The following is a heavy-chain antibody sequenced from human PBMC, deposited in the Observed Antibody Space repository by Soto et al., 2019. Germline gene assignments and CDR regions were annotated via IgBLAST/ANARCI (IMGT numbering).Heavy chain of an antibody. CDR2: SNPSGRST. D-gene: IGHD6-19*01. Sequence: QVQLVQSGAEVKKPGASVKVSCKASGYTFTRYYIHWVRQAPGQGLEWIGISNPSGRSTNYAQKFQGRVTMTSDTSTSTVYMDLSSLRSEDTAVYYCARGSSSGWLDYWGQGTLVTVSS. V-gene: IGHV1-46*01. CDR1: GYTFTRYY. J-gene: IGHJ4*02. CDR3: ARGSSSGWLDY.